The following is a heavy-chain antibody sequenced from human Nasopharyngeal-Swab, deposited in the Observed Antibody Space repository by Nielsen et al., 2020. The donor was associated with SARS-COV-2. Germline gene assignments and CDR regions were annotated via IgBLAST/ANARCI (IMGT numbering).Heavy chain of an antibody. Sequence: VGCLRLSCAASEFTFSSYGMHWVRQAPGKGMEWVAVISYDGSNKYYADSVKGRFTISRDTSKNTLYLQMNSLRAEDTAVYYCARDKERAGYSSGWYGLGGQGTLVTVSS. D-gene: IGHD6-19*01. J-gene: IGHJ4*02. CDR2: ISYDGSNK. V-gene: IGHV3-30*03. CDR3: ARDKERAGYSSGWYGL. CDR1: EFTFSSYG.